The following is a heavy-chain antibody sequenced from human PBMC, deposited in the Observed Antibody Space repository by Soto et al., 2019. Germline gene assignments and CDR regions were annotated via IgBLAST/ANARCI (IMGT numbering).Heavy chain of an antibody. Sequence: QVQLQESGPGLVKPSETLSLTCTVSGGSVSSGSYYWSWIRQPPGKGLEWIGYIYYSRSTNYNPSPQSAFPLXXDXATXRVYLKLSAVTAADPAVYYCASQGGAVAGTHWFDPWGQGTLVTVSS. CDR1: GGSVSSGSYY. J-gene: IGHJ5*02. D-gene: IGHD6-19*01. CDR2: IYYSRST. CDR3: ASQGGAVAGTHWFDP. V-gene: IGHV4-61*01.